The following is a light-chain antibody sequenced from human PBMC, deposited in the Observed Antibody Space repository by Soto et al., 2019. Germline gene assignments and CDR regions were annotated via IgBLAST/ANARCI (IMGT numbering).Light chain of an antibody. CDR1: QSVSSSY. J-gene: IGKJ5*01. CDR3: QQYGSSPT. V-gene: IGKV3-20*01. Sequence: IVLTQSPGTLSLSPGERAALPCRASQSVSSSYLAWYQQKPGQAPRLLIYGASSRATGIPDRFSGSGSGTDFTLTISRLEPEDFAVYYCQQYGSSPTFGQGTRLEIK. CDR2: GAS.